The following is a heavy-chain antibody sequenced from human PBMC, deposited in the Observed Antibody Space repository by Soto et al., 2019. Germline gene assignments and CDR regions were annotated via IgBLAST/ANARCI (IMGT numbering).Heavy chain of an antibody. CDR1: GFTFSNYA. V-gene: IGHV3-23*01. CDR3: AKRSNTPNPMKSPFAY. CDR2: ISGSGDTT. D-gene: IGHD3-22*01. J-gene: IGHJ4*02. Sequence: EVQLLDSGGGLEQPGGSLRLSCAASGFTFSNYAMNWVRQAPGKGLEWVSTISGSGDTTYYADSVKGRFTISRDNSKNTVYLQTNSLRAEDTAVYYCAKRSNTPNPMKSPFAYWGQGTLVTVSS.